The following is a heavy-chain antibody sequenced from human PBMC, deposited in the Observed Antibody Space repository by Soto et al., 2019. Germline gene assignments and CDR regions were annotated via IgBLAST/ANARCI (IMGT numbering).Heavy chain of an antibody. Sequence: PGGSLRLSCAASGFTFGTTDMSWVRQAPGEGLEWVSTIDGSGGITYYADSVKGRFTISRDNSRNTVYLQMNSLRGDDTALYYCVKNSGWLNTWGQGAMATVSS. J-gene: IGHJ5*02. CDR1: GFTFGTTD. D-gene: IGHD3-9*01. CDR3: VKNSGWLNT. CDR2: IDGSGGIT. V-gene: IGHV3-23*01.